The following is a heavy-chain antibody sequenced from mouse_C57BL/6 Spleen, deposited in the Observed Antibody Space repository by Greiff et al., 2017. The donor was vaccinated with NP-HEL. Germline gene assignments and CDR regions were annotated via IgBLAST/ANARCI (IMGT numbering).Heavy chain of an antibody. Sequence: EVMLVESGGGLVKPGGSLKLSCAASGFTFSDYGMHWVRQAPEKGLEWVAYISSGSSTIYYADTVKGRFTISRDHAKNTLFLQMTSLRSEDTAMYYCARPEGGYYDAMDYWGQGTSVTVSS. CDR1: GFTFSDYG. CDR3: ARPEGGYYDAMDY. V-gene: IGHV5-17*01. CDR2: ISSGSSTI. J-gene: IGHJ4*01. D-gene: IGHD2-2*01.